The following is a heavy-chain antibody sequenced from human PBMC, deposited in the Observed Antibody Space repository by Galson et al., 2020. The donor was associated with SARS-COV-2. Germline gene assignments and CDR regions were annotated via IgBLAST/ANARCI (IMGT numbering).Heavy chain of an antibody. CDR2: IKQEGIEK. CDR3: ARGSMYYDFWSGRAEYFQH. D-gene: IGHD3-3*01. Sequence: GGSPRLSCTASGFSFSNYWMNWVRQAPGKGLEWVANIKQEGIEKIYVEAVKGRFTVSRDNTQNTLYLQMNKLRVEDTAVYFCARGSMYYDFWSGRAEYFQHWGQGTLVTLSS. J-gene: IGHJ1*01. CDR1: GFSFSNYW. V-gene: IGHV3-7*01.